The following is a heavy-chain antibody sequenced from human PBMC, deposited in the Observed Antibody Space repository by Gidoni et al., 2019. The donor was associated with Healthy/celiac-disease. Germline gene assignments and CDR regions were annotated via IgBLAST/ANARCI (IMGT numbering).Heavy chain of an antibody. Sequence: QGQLQQWGAGLLKPSETLSLTCAVYGGSFSGYYWSWIRQPPGKGLEWIGEINHSGSTNFNPSLKSRVTISVDTSKNQFSLKLSSVTAADTAVYYCARVAVEMATYFDYWGQGTLVTVSS. CDR2: INHSGST. CDR3: ARVAVEMATYFDY. V-gene: IGHV4-34*01. D-gene: IGHD5-12*01. J-gene: IGHJ4*02. CDR1: GGSFSGYY.